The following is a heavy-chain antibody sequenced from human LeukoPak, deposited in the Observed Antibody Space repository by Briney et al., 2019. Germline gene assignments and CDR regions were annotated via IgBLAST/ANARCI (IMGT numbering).Heavy chain of an antibody. CDR3: ARASVGWWHDRPYYMDV. D-gene: IGHD2-8*02. CDR1: GFTFSSYA. Sequence: GGSLGLSCAASGFTFSSYAMHWVRQAPGKGLEWVAVISYDGSNKYYADSVKGRFTISRDNSKNTLYLQMNSLRAEDTAVYYCARASVGWWHDRPYYMDVWGKGTAVTVSS. V-gene: IGHV3-30*04. J-gene: IGHJ6*03. CDR2: ISYDGSNK.